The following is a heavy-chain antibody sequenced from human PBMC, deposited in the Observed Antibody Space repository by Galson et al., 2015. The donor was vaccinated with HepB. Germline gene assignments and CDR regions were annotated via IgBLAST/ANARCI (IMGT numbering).Heavy chain of an antibody. J-gene: IGHJ3*02. Sequence: PGKGLEWVANIKQDGSEKYYVDSVKGRFTISRDNAKNSLYLQMNSLRAEDTAVYYCARTSGYSYGRYDAFDIWGQGTMVTVSS. V-gene: IGHV3-7*03. CDR2: IKQDGSEK. D-gene: IGHD5-18*01. CDR3: ARTSGYSYGRYDAFDI.